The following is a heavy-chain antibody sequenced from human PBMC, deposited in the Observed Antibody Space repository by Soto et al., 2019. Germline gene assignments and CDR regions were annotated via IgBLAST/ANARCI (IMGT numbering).Heavy chain of an antibody. Sequence: QVQLQESGPGLVKPSETLSLICTVSGGSISSYYWSWIRQPPGKGLEWIGYIYYSGSTNYNPSLKSRVTISVDTSKNQFSLKLSSVTAADTAVYYCARGGLVVMGYYYGMDVWGQGTTVTVSS. CDR1: GGSISSYY. D-gene: IGHD3-22*01. CDR2: IYYSGST. V-gene: IGHV4-59*01. J-gene: IGHJ6*02. CDR3: ARGGLVVMGYYYGMDV.